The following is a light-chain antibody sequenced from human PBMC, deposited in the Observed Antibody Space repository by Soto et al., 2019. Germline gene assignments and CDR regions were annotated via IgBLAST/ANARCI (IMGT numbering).Light chain of an antibody. V-gene: IGKV1-5*03. CDR1: QSISNY. J-gene: IGKJ1*01. CDR3: QQYNSYSWT. CDR2: KAS. Sequence: DIQMTQSPSTLSASVGDRVTIACRARQSISNYLAWYQQKPGKAPKLLIYKASSLESGVPSRFSGSGSGTEFTLTISSLQPDDFATYYCQQYNSYSWTFGQGTKVDIK.